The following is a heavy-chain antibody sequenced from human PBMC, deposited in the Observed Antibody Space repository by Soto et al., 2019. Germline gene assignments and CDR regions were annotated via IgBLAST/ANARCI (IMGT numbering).Heavy chain of an antibody. CDR3: ARHDEGSGWYDGRWFDP. J-gene: IGHJ5*02. CDR1: GGSISSGGYS. D-gene: IGHD6-19*01. CDR2: IYHSGST. V-gene: IGHV4-30-2*01. Sequence: SETLSLTCAVSGGSISSGGYSWSWIRQPPGKGLEWIGYIYHSGSTYYNPSLKSRVTISVDTSKNQFSLKLSSVTAADTAVYYCARHDEGSGWYDGRWFDPWGQGTLVTVSS.